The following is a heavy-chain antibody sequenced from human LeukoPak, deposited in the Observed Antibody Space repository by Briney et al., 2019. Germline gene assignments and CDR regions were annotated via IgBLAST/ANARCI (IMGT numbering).Heavy chain of an antibody. Sequence: PGGSLRLSCAASGFTFSSYAMSWVRQAPGKGLEWVSAISGNGVNTYYADSVKGRLTISRDNSKNTLYLQMNSLRAEDTAVYYCATLFSHVVIRDFWGQGTLVTVSS. CDR2: ISGNGVNT. J-gene: IGHJ4*02. V-gene: IGHV3-23*01. D-gene: IGHD4-23*01. CDR3: ATLFSHVVIRDF. CDR1: GFTFSSYA.